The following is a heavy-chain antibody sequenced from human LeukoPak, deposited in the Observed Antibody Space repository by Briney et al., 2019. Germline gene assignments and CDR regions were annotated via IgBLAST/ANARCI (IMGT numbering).Heavy chain of an antibody. V-gene: IGHV1-2*02. J-gene: IGHJ6*03. CDR1: GYTFTGYY. D-gene: IGHD6-13*01. CDR2: INPNSGGT. Sequence: AASVKVSCKASGYTFTGYYMHWVRQAPGQGLEWMGWINPNSGGTNYAQKFQGRVTMTRDTSISTAYMELSRLRSDDTAVYYCARVSGTPKYSSSWYGRYYYYYYMDVWGKGTTVTVSS. CDR3: ARVSGTPKYSSSWYGRYYYYYYMDV.